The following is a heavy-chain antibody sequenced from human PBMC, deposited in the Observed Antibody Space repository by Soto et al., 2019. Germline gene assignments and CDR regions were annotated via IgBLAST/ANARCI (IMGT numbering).Heavy chain of an antibody. CDR3: ARSTYYYDSSGLYYFDY. V-gene: IGHV1-69*01. Sequence: QVQLVQSGAEVKKPGSSVKVSCKASGGTFSSYAISWVRQAPGQGLEWMGGIIPIFGTTNYAQKFQGRVTITADESTSTAYMELSSLRSEDTAVYYWARSTYYYDSSGLYYFDYWGQGTLVTVSS. D-gene: IGHD3-22*01. CDR2: IIPIFGTT. CDR1: GGTFSSYA. J-gene: IGHJ4*02.